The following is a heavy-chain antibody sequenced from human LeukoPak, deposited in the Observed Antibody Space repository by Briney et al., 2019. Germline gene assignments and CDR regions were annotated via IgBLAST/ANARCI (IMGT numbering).Heavy chain of an antibody. Sequence: ASETLSLTXAVYGGSFSGYYWSWIRQPPGKGLEWIGEINHSGSTNYNPSLKSRVTISVDTSKNQFSLKLSSVTAADTAVYYCARVRNYYDSSGHFKYYYYYMDVWGKGTTVTVSS. D-gene: IGHD3-22*01. V-gene: IGHV4-34*01. J-gene: IGHJ6*03. CDR3: ARVRNYYDSSGHFKYYYYYMDV. CDR2: INHSGST. CDR1: GGSFSGYY.